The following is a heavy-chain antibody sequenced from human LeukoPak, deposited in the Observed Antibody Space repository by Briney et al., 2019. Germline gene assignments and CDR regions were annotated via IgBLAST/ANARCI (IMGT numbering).Heavy chain of an antibody. CDR3: AKDAEVSGYFDY. D-gene: IGHD1-14*01. Sequence: GGSLRLSCAASGFTFSNYAMNWVRQAPGKGLQWVSAISAHDGSTYYADSVKGRFTISRDNSKNTLYLQMNSLRAEDTAVYYCAKDAEVSGYFDYWGQGTLVTVSS. J-gene: IGHJ4*02. CDR1: GFTFSNYA. V-gene: IGHV3-23*01. CDR2: ISAHDGST.